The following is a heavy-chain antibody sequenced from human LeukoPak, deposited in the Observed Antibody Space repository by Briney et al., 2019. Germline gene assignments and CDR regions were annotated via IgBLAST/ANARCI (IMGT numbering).Heavy chain of an antibody. Sequence: GGSLRLSCAASGFTFSSYSMNWVRQAPGKGLEWVSMIGTSDSRTFYADSVKGRFTISRDNSKNTLYLQMNSLRAEDTAVYYCARDGGASYWGQGTLVTVSS. CDR1: GFTFSSYS. CDR3: ARDGGASY. CDR2: IGTSDSRT. D-gene: IGHD3-16*01. J-gene: IGHJ4*02. V-gene: IGHV3-23*01.